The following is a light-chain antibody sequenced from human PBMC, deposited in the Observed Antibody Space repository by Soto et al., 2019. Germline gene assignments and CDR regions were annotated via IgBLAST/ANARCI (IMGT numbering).Light chain of an antibody. CDR2: DTS. J-gene: IGKJ3*01. CDR3: QQRSNWPPVFT. Sequence: EIVLTQSPATLSLSPGERATLSCRTSQSVGSYLAWYQQKPGQAPSLLMYDTSNRAAGIPARFSGSGSGTDFTLTISSLEPDDFAVYYCQQRSNWPPVFTFGPGTRVDV. CDR1: QSVGSY. V-gene: IGKV3-11*01.